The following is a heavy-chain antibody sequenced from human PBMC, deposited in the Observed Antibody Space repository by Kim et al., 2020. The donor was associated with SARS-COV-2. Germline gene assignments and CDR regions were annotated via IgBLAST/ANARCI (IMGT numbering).Heavy chain of an antibody. Sequence: GGSLRLSCAASGFTFSSYDMHWVRQATGKGLEWVSAIGTAGDTYYPGSVKGRFTISRENAKNSLYLQMNSLRAGDTAVYYCARAYSYDYGGHYYYYGMDVWGQGTTVTVSS. V-gene: IGHV3-13*01. CDR1: GFTFSSYD. J-gene: IGHJ6*02. D-gene: IGHD5-18*01. CDR2: IGTAGDT. CDR3: ARAYSYDYGGHYYYYGMDV.